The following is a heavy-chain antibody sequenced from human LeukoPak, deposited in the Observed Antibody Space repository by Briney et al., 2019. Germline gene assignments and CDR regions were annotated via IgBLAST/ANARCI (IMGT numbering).Heavy chain of an antibody. D-gene: IGHD3-22*01. CDR1: GGSISSYY. CDR2: IYYTGST. CDR3: ARITYYYDSSGYSYYFDY. V-gene: IGHV4-59*01. J-gene: IGHJ4*02. Sequence: SETLSLTCTVSGGSISSYYWSWIRQPPGKGLEWIGYIYYTGSTNYNPSLKSRVTISVDTSKNQFSLKLSSVTAADTAVYYCARITYYYDSSGYSYYFDYWGQGTLVTVSS.